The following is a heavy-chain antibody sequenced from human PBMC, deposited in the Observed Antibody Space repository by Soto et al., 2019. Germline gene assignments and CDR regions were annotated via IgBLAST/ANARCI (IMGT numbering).Heavy chain of an antibody. V-gene: IGHV2-5*02. Sequence: QITLKESGPTLVRPAQTLTLTCDFSGFSLSTYDMGVAWIRQPPGKALEWLALIYWDDDKRYSPSLKDRLAISKDTSSNQVVLTITNMDPGDTATYFCAHAGDYVLLTFDHWGPGTLVTVSS. J-gene: IGHJ4*02. CDR3: AHAGDYVLLTFDH. CDR2: IYWDDDK. D-gene: IGHD4-17*01. CDR1: GFSLSTYDMG.